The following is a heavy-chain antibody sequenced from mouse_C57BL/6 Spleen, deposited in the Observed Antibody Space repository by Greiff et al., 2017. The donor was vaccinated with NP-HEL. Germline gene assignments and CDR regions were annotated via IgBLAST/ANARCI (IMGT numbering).Heavy chain of an antibody. CDR2: IWSGGRT. J-gene: IGHJ2*01. CDR3: AISMITAELRY. D-gene: IGHD2-4*01. CDR1: GFSLTSYG. V-gene: IGHV2-2*01. Sequence: VQLQQSGPGLVQPSQSLSITCTVSGFSLTSYGVHWVRQSPGKGLEWLGVIWSGGRTDYNAAVISRLSISKDNSKSQVFFKMNSLQADDTAIYYCAISMITAELRYWGQGTTLTVSS.